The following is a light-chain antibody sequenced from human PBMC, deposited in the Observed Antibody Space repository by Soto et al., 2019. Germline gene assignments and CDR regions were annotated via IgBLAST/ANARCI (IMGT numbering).Light chain of an antibody. J-gene: IGLJ2*01. CDR1: SSDIGSYNY. CDR2: DVS. CDR3: SSYGASSTL. V-gene: IGLV2-14*03. Sequence: QSVLTQPASLSGSPGQSITISCTGTSSDIGSYNYVSWYQQHPGKAPKLMIFDVSYRPSGISDRFSGSKSGNTASLTISGLQPEDEADYYCSSYGASSTLFGGGTKLPS.